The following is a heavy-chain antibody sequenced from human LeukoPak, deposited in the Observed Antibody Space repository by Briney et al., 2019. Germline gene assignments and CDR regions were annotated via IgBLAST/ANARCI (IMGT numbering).Heavy chain of an antibody. CDR1: GYRFSDYY. Sequence: ASVKVSCKASGYRFSDYYIHWVRQAPGQGFEWMGWVNPKSGGTLYPQNFQGRVTMTRDTSINTVYMELTSLRSGDTAIYYCATRPQRRIADSDLNWFGPWGPGTLVTVSS. J-gene: IGHJ5*02. V-gene: IGHV1-2*02. CDR3: ATRPQRRIADSDLNWFGP. D-gene: IGHD6-13*01. CDR2: VNPKSGGT.